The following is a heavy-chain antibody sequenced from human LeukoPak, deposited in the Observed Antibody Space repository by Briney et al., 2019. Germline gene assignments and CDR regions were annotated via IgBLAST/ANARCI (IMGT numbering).Heavy chain of an antibody. J-gene: IGHJ5*02. D-gene: IGHD1-26*01. CDR3: ASAPQMWDWFDP. CDR2: INPSGGST. CDR1: GYSFTSHY. Sequence: ASVKVSCKASGYSFTSHYMHWVRQAPGQGLEWMGLINPSGGSTSYAQKFQGRVTMTRDMSTSTVYMELSSLRSEDTAVYYCASAPQMWDWFDPWGQGTLVTVSS. V-gene: IGHV1-46*01.